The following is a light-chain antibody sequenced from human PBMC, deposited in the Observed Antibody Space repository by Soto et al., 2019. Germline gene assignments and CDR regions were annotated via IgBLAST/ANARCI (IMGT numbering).Light chain of an antibody. J-gene: IGLJ1*01. CDR2: EVS. CDR1: SSDVGGYNY. V-gene: IGLV2-14*01. CDR3: SSYTSSSTPYV. Sequence: QSALTQPASVSGSPGQSITISCTGTSSDVGGYNYVSWYQQHTGKAPKLMIYEVSNRPSGVSNRFYGSKSGNTASLTISGLPAEDEADYYCSSYTSSSTPYVFGTGTKLTVL.